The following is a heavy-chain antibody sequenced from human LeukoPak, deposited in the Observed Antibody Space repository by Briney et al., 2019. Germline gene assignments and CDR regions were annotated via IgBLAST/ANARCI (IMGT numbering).Heavy chain of an antibody. Sequence: PGGSLRLSCAASGFTFSSYAMSWVRQAPGKGLEWVSAISGSGGSTYYADSVKGRFTISRDYSKNTLYLQMNSLRAEDTAVYYCAKDPGTVIAVAGTFQHWGQGTLVTVSS. CDR1: GFTFSSYA. CDR2: ISGSGGST. V-gene: IGHV3-23*01. CDR3: AKDPGTVIAVAGTFQH. J-gene: IGHJ1*01. D-gene: IGHD6-19*01.